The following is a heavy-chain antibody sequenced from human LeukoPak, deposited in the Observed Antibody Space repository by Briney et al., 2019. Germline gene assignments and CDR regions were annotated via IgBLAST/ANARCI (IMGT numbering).Heavy chain of an antibody. Sequence: SETLSLTCTVSGGSISSTSYYWGWLPQPPGKELEWLGTIYYSGSTFYTPSLKSRVTISADTSKNQFSLKLSSVTAADTAVYYCARQARELLLNYWGQGTLVTVSS. CDR1: GGSISSTSYY. CDR2: IYYSGST. J-gene: IGHJ4*02. CDR3: ARQARELLLNY. D-gene: IGHD1-26*01. V-gene: IGHV4-39*01.